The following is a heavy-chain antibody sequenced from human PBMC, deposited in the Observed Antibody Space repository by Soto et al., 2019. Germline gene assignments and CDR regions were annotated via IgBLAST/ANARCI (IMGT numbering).Heavy chain of an antibody. J-gene: IGHJ2*01. CDR1: GFTFSSYA. D-gene: IGHD3-22*01. CDR2: ISYDGSNK. V-gene: IGHV3-30-3*01. CDR3: ARDQMMDYYDSSGGWYFDL. Sequence: GGSLRLSCAAPGFTFSSYAMHWVRQAPGKGLEWVAVISYDGSNKYYADSVKGRFTISRDNSKNTLYLQMNSLRAEDTAVYYCARDQMMDYYDSSGGWYFDLWGRGPLVTGSS.